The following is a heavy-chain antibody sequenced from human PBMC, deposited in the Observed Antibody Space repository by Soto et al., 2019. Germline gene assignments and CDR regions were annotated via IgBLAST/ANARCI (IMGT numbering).Heavy chain of an antibody. Sequence: ASVKVSCKASGYTFTSYYMHWVRQAPGQGLEWMGIINPSGGSTSYAQKFQGRVTITRDTSTSTVYMELSSLRSEDTAVYYCARDLPPSIAAAGTGAFDIWGQGTMVTVSS. D-gene: IGHD6-13*01. CDR3: ARDLPPSIAAAGTGAFDI. J-gene: IGHJ3*02. V-gene: IGHV1-46*01. CDR2: INPSGGST. CDR1: GYTFTSYY.